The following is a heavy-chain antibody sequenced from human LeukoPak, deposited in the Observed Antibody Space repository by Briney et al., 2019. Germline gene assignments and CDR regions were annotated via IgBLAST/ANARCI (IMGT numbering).Heavy chain of an antibody. CDR1: GYTFTSYG. J-gene: IGHJ3*02. Sequence: ASVKVSCKASGYTFTSYGINWVRQAPGQGLEWMGWISAYNGNTSYAQKLQGRVTMTRDTSTSTVYMELRSLRSDDTALYYCARGGDMRVVGAFDIWGQGTMVTVS. V-gene: IGHV1-18*01. CDR3: ARGGDMRVVGAFDI. D-gene: IGHD3-22*01. CDR2: ISAYNGNT.